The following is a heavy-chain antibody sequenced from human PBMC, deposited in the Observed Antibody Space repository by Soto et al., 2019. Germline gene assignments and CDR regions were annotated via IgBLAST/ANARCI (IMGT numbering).Heavy chain of an antibody. CDR1: GFTFSSYA. D-gene: IGHD3-9*01. Sequence: PGRSLRLSCAASGFTFSSYAMSWVRQAPGKGLEWVSAISGSGGSTYYADSVKGRFTISRDNSKNTLYLQMNSLRAEDTAVYYCARDPAYYDILTGYLNWGQGTLVTVSS. CDR2: ISGSGGST. J-gene: IGHJ4*02. CDR3: ARDPAYYDILTGYLN. V-gene: IGHV3-23*01.